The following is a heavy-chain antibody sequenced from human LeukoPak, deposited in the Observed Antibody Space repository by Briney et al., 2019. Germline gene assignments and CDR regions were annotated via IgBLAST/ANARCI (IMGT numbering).Heavy chain of an antibody. D-gene: IGHD5-18*01. CDR2: ISWNSGSI. CDR3: AKVLSMVTGAFDI. Sequence: PGGSLRLSCAASGFTFDDYAMHWVRQAPGKGLEWVSGISWNSGSIGYADSVKGRFTISRDNAKNSLYLQMNSLRAEDTALYYCAKVLSMVTGAFDIWGQGTMVTVSS. V-gene: IGHV3-9*01. J-gene: IGHJ3*02. CDR1: GFTFDDYA.